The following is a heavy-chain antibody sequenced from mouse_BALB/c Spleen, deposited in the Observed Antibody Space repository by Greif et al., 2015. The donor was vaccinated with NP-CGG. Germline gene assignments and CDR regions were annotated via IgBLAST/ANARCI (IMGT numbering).Heavy chain of an antibody. Sequence: EVQLQQSGAELVRSGASVKLSCTASGFNIKDYYMHWVKQRPEQGLEWIGWIDPENGDTEYAPKFQGKATMTADTSSNTAYLQLSSLTSEDTAVYYCNVIYYYGSSYPYYFDYWGQGTTLTVSS. CDR2: IDPENGDT. J-gene: IGHJ2*01. CDR1: GFNIKDYY. V-gene: IGHV14-4*02. D-gene: IGHD1-1*01. CDR3: NVIYYYGSSYPYYFDY.